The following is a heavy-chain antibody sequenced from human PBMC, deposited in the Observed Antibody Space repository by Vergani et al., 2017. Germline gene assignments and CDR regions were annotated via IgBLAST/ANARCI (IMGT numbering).Heavy chain of an antibody. CDR1: GFTFGDYA. CDR3: ARLGRAATVTNRQTPYYFDY. CDR2: ISSSSSTI. V-gene: IGHV3-48*04. D-gene: IGHD4-11*01. Sequence: VQLVESGGGVVQPGRSLRLSCAASGFTFGDYAMSWFRQAPGKGLEWVSYISSSSSTIYYADSVKGRFTISRDNAKNSLYLQMNSLRAEDTAVYYCARLGRAATVTNRQTPYYFDYWGQGTLVTVSS. J-gene: IGHJ4*02.